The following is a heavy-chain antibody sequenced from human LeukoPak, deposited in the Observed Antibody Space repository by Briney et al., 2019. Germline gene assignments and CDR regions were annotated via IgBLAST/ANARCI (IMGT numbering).Heavy chain of an antibody. Sequence: GESLRLTCAASGLTISGHWMAWVRQAPGKGLEWVAGIKEDGSEAHYVDSVKGRFTISRDNAKNSLYLQMASLRAEDTATYYCAREWYEYGGDSGGYWGQGTLVTVSS. V-gene: IGHV3-7*01. D-gene: IGHD2-21*02. J-gene: IGHJ4*02. CDR2: IKEDGSEA. CDR3: AREWYEYGGDSGGY. CDR1: GLTISGHW.